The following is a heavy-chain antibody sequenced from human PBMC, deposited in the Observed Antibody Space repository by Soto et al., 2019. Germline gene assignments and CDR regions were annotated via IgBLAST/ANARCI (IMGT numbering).Heavy chain of an antibody. CDR1: GFTFSSYA. Sequence: EVQLLESGGGLVQPGGSLRLSCAASGFTFSSYAMSWVRQAPGKGLEWVSAISGSGGSTYYADSVKGRFTISRDNSKNTLYLQMNSLRAEDTAVYYCAKAQGTSEQLASYPDGMDVWGQGTTVTVSS. CDR2: ISGSGGST. D-gene: IGHD6-6*01. J-gene: IGHJ6*02. CDR3: AKAQGTSEQLASYPDGMDV. V-gene: IGHV3-23*01.